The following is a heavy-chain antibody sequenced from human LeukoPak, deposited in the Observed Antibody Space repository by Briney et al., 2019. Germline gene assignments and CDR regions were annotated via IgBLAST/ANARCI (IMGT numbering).Heavy chain of an antibody. CDR2: ISYDGSNK. D-gene: IGHD3-22*01. CDR1: GFTFSSYG. V-gene: IGHV3-30*03. Sequence: GGSLRLSCAASGFTFSSYGMHWVRQAPGKGLEWVAVISYDGSNKYYADSVKGRFTISRDNSKNTLYLQMNSLRAEDTAVYYCARTYYHGSTAYSHDAFDLWGQGTKVTVSS. CDR3: ARTYYHGSTAYSHDAFDL. J-gene: IGHJ3*01.